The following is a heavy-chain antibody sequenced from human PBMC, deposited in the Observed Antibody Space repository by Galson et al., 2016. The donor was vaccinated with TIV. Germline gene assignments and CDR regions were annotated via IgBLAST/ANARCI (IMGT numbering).Heavy chain of an antibody. V-gene: IGHV4-30-4*01. Sequence: TLSLTCSVSGGSMSGVGYYWNWIRQPPGKGLECIGHIYYSGSTYYNPTLKRRVVISVDTSKNQFSLKVTSVTAADTAVYYCMREGSTVTMHHYFGMDVWGQGTSVTVSS. D-gene: IGHD4-17*01. CDR3: MREGSTVTMHHYFGMDV. CDR2: IYYSGST. J-gene: IGHJ6*02. CDR1: GGSMSGVGYY.